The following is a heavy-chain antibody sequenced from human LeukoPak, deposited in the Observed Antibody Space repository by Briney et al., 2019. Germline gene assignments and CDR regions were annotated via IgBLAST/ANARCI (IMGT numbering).Heavy chain of an antibody. Sequence: PSETLSLTCTVSGGSISSSSYYWGWIRQPPGKGLEWIGSIYYSGSTYYNPSLKSRVTISVDTSKNQFSLKLSSVTAADTAVYYCAQTTVVTQTFDYWGQGTLVTVSS. J-gene: IGHJ4*02. V-gene: IGHV4-39*07. CDR3: AQTTVVTQTFDY. CDR1: GGSISSSSYY. CDR2: IYYSGST. D-gene: IGHD4-23*01.